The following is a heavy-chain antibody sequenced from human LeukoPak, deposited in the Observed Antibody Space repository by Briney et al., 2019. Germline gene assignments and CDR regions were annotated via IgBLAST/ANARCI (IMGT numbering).Heavy chain of an antibody. CDR1: GFTFSSYA. J-gene: IGHJ3*02. Sequence: GGSLRLSCAASGFTFSSYAMSWVRQAPGKGLEWVAAISYDGSSKYYADSVKGRFTISRDNSKNTLYLQMNSLRAEDTAVYYCARARSSYGYGDAFDIWGQGTMVTVSS. V-gene: IGHV3-30*04. CDR3: ARARSSYGYGDAFDI. D-gene: IGHD5-18*01. CDR2: ISYDGSSK.